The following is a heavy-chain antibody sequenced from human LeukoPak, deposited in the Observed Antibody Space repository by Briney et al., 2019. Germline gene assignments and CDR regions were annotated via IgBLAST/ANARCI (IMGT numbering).Heavy chain of an antibody. CDR2: IHPGDSDT. CDR3: ARRQPIGATGMNCFDS. Sequence: PGASLKISCQASGSTFNNYWIAWVRQLPGKGLEWMGIIHPGDSDTKYSPPFQGQVTISANKSANTAYLQWSSLKASDTAMYYCARRQPIGATGMNCFDSWGQGTLVTVSS. D-gene: IGHD6-13*01. V-gene: IGHV5-51*01. J-gene: IGHJ5*01. CDR1: GSTFNNYW.